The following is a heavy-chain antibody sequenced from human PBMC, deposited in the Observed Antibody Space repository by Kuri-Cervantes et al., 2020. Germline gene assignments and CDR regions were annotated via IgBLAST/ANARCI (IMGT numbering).Heavy chain of an antibody. J-gene: IGHJ5*02. V-gene: IGHV3-23*01. CDR3: AKLVLNWFDP. CDR1: GFTFSSYA. CDR2: ISGSGSST. Sequence: GESLKISCAASGFTFSSYAMSWVRQAPGKGLEWVSAISGSGSSTYYSDSVKGRFTISRDNSKNTLYLQMNSLRAEDTAVYYCAKLVLNWFDPWGQGTLVTVSS.